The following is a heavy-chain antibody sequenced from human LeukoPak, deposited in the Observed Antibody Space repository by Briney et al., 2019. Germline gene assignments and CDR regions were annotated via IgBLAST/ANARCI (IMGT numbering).Heavy chain of an antibody. D-gene: IGHD3-10*01. CDR2: IIPIFGTA. Sequence: SVKVSCKASGGTFSSYAISWVRQAPGQGLEWMGGIIPIFGTANYAQKFQGRVTITTDESTSTAYMELSSLRSEDTAVYYCARGAISVSGSYYKSPPGYYYYMDVWGKGTTVTVSS. V-gene: IGHV1-69*05. J-gene: IGHJ6*03. CDR1: GGTFSSYA. CDR3: ARGAISVSGSYYKSPPGYYYYMDV.